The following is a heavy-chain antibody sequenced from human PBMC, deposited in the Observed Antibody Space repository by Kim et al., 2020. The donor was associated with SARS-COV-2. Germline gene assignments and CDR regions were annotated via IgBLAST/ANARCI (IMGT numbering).Heavy chain of an antibody. V-gene: IGHV3-53*01. J-gene: IGHJ4*02. Sequence: GGSLRLSCEASELIVSSNYMSWVRQAPGGGLEWVSVIYSGGSTYYADSVRGRFTISRDNSRNTVYLQMNSLRAEDTAVYYCARVLSSEVFDYWGQGSLVT. CDR1: ELIVSSNY. CDR3: ARVLSSEVFDY. CDR2: IYSGGST. D-gene: IGHD3-10*01.